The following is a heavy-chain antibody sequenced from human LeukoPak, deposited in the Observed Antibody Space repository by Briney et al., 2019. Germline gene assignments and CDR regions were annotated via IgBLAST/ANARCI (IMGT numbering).Heavy chain of an antibody. J-gene: IGHJ6*03. D-gene: IGHD6-6*01. V-gene: IGHV1-2*02. CDR1: GYSFSDYY. Sequence: ASVKVSCKASGYSFSDYYLHWVRQAPGQGLGWMGWINPNSGGTNYAQKFQGRVTMTRDTSITTAYMELSRLRSDDTAVYYCARDGCSSSFYYYYYMDVWGKGTTITVSS. CDR3: ARDGCSSSFYYYYYMDV. CDR2: INPNSGGT.